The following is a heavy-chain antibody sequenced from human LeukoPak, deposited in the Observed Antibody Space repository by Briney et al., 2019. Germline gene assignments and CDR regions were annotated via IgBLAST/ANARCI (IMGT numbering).Heavy chain of an antibody. V-gene: IGHV4-61*02. CDR1: GGSISSGSYY. CDR2: IYTTEKT. CDR3: ARDSYYYDSSGYSSRRAFDI. J-gene: IGHJ3*02. Sequence: PSETLSLTCSVSGGSISSGSYYWSWIRQPAGKGLEWIGRIYTTEKTNYNPSLKSRVTISLDTSKNQFSLKLTSVTAADTAVYYCARDSYYYDSSGYSSRRAFDIWGQGTMVTVSS. D-gene: IGHD3-22*01.